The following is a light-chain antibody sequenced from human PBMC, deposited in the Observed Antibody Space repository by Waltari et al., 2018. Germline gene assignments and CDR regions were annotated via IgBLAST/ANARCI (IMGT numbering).Light chain of an antibody. CDR3: QQYCTTPT. J-gene: IGKJ1*01. CDR2: DAS. CDR1: QSVNTF. Sequence: EIVLTQSPATLSLSPGERATLSCRASQSVNTFLAWYQQKPGQAPRLLIYDASNRATGIPARFNGSGSGTDFTLTISSLEPEDFAVYYCQQYCTTPTFGQGTKVEIK. V-gene: IGKV3-11*01.